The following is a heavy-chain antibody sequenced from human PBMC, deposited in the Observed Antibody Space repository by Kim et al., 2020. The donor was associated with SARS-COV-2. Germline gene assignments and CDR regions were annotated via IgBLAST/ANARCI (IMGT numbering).Heavy chain of an antibody. V-gene: IGHV1-46*01. CDR3: ARGYTDYYDSSGYYFYW. CDR1: GYTFTSYY. CDR2: INPSGGST. D-gene: IGHD3-22*01. J-gene: IGHJ4*02. Sequence: ASVKVSCKASGYTFTSYYMHWVRQAPGQGLEWMGIINPSGGSTSYAQKFQGRVTMTRDTSTSTVYMELSSLRSEDTAVYYCARGYTDYYDSSGYYFYWWGQGTLVTVSS.